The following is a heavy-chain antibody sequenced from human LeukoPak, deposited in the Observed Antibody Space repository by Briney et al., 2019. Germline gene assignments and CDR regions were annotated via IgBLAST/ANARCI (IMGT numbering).Heavy chain of an antibody. D-gene: IGHD6-13*01. J-gene: IGHJ4*02. Sequence: GASVKVSCKASGYTFTYYYMHWVRQAPGQGLEWMGIINPSTESTSCAQKFQGRVTMTRDTSTNTVYMELSSLRSEDTAVYYCGACVSPIAAAVCDYWGQGTLVTVSS. CDR2: INPSTEST. CDR1: GYTFTYYY. V-gene: IGHV1-46*01. CDR3: GACVSPIAAAVCDY.